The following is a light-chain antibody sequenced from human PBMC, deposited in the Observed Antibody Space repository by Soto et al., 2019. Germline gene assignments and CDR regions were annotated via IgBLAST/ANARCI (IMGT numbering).Light chain of an antibody. CDR3: QSYDSSLSGLWV. CDR2: GNN. CDR1: SSNIGAGYD. J-gene: IGLJ3*02. V-gene: IGLV1-40*01. Sequence: QSVLTQLPSVSGALGPRVTFSCTGSSSNIGAGYDVHRYQQLPGAAPKLRIYGNNNRPSGVPDRFSGSKSGTSASLAITGLQAEDEADYYCQSYDSSLSGLWVFGRGTKRTVL.